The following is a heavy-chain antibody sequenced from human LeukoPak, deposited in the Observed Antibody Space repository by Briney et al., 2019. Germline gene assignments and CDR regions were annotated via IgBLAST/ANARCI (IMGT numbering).Heavy chain of an antibody. CDR2: ISYDGRNK. CDR1: GFTFSSYG. Sequence: GGSLRLSCAASGFTFSSYGMHLVRQAPGKGLEWVAVISYDGRNKYNPDSVKGRFTISRDNFKHTLYLQMNSLRAEDTALYYCARGTVKAAASAFDYWGQGTLVTVSS. D-gene: IGHD6-13*01. J-gene: IGHJ4*02. CDR3: ARGTVKAAASAFDY. V-gene: IGHV3-30*03.